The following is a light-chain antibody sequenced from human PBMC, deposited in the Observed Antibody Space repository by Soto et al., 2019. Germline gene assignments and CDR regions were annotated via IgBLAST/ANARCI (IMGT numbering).Light chain of an antibody. Sequence: DIQMTQSPSSLSASVGDRVTITCRASQGISNYLAWYQQKPGKVPKLLIYAASTLQSGGPSRCSVSGSGTDFTRTISSLQPEDVATYYYQKYNSAPVTFGTGTKVDIK. CDR1: QGISNY. J-gene: IGKJ3*01. CDR3: QKYNSAPVT. V-gene: IGKV1-27*01. CDR2: AAS.